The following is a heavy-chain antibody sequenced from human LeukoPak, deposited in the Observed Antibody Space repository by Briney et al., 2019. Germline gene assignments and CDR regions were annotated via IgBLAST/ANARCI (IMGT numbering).Heavy chain of an antibody. J-gene: IGHJ3*02. CDR1: GGTFSSYA. CDR2: IIPIFGTA. D-gene: IGHD2-15*01. CDR3: ARGAPPKDWHAFDI. Sequence: RASVKVSCKASGGTFSSYAISWVRQAPGQGPEWMGGIIPIFGTANYAQKFQGRVTITADESTSTAYMELSSLRSEDTAVYYCARGAPPKDWHAFDIRGQGTMVTVSS. V-gene: IGHV1-69*13.